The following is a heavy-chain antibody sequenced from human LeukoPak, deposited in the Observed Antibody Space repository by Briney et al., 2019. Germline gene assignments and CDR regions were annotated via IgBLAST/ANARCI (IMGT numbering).Heavy chain of an antibody. CDR2: INYSGST. D-gene: IGHD2-2*01. J-gene: IGHJ6*02. Sequence: PSETLSLTCTVSGGSISPYYWSWIRQPPGKGLEWIGYINYSGSTSYNPSLKSRLTISIDTSKNQFSLKLTSVTAADTAVYYCARDCSSTSCCAGLYYSLDVWGQGTTVTVSS. CDR1: GGSISPYY. CDR3: ARDCSSTSCCAGLYYSLDV. V-gene: IGHV4-59*01.